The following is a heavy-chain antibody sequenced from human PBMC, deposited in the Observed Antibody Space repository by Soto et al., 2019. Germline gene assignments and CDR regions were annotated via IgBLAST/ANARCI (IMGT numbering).Heavy chain of an antibody. CDR3: ATDLWFTRGYVY. J-gene: IGHJ4*02. CDR2: FDPEDGET. V-gene: IGHV1-24*01. CDR1: GYTLTELS. Sequence: ASVKVSCKVSGYTLTELSMHWVRQAPGKGLEWMGGFDPEDGETIYAQKFQGRVTMTEDTSTDTAYMELSSLRSEDTAVYYCATDLWFTRGYVYWGQGTLVTVSS. D-gene: IGHD3-10*01.